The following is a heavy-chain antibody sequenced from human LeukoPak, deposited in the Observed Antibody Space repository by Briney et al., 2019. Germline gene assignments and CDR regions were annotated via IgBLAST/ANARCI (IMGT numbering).Heavy chain of an antibody. CDR3: VRDLT. CDR1: GFTFRNNR. V-gene: IGHV3-53*01. Sequence: PGGSLRLSCAASGFTFRNNRMSWVRQAPGKGLEWVSVINSDGTAYYADSVKGRFTISRDNSKSTLYLQMNSLRADDTAVYYCVRDLTWGQGTLVTVSS. J-gene: IGHJ5*02. CDR2: INSDGTA.